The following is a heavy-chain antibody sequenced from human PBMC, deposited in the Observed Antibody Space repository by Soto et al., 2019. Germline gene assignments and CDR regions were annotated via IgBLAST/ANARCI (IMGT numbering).Heavy chain of an antibody. D-gene: IGHD3-22*01. CDR3: AKDTYYHDSSGYYVFDH. CDR1: GFTFSSYG. J-gene: IGHJ4*02. Sequence: QVQLLESGGGVVQPGRSLSLSCTASGFTFSSYGMHWVRQTPGMGLEWVAHISYDGSNEHYIDSVKGRFTISRDNSKNTVYLQMNSLRTEDTALYYCAKDTYYHDSSGYYVFDHWGQGTLVTVSS. V-gene: IGHV3-30*18. CDR2: ISYDGSNE.